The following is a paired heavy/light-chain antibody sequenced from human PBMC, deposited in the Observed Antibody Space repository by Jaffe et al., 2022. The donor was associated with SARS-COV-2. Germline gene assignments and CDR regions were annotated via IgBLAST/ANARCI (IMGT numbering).Light chain of an antibody. J-gene: IGLJ2*01. CDR2: GNS. Sequence: QSVLTQPPSVSGAPGQRVTISCTGSSSNIGAGYDVHWYQQLPGTAPKLLIYGNSNRPSGVPDRFSGSKSGTSASLAITGLQAEDEADYYCQSYDSSLSGWRVFGGGTKLTVL. V-gene: IGLV1-40*01. CDR1: SSNIGAGYD. CDR3: QSYDSSLSGWRV.
Heavy chain of an antibody. CDR1: GYTFTGYY. CDR2: INPNSGGT. CDR3: ARHLSGYCSGGSCYSVPLDY. Sequence: QVQLVQSGAEVKKPGASVKVSCKASGYTFTGYYMHWVRQAPGQGLEWMGRINPNSGGTNYAQKFQGRVTMTRDTSISTAYMELSRLRSDDTAVYYCARHLSGYCSGGSCYSVPLDYWGQGTLVTVSS. D-gene: IGHD2-15*01. V-gene: IGHV1-2*06. J-gene: IGHJ4*02.